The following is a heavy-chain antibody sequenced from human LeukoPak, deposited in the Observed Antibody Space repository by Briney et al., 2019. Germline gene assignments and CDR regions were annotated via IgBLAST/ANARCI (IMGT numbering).Heavy chain of an antibody. CDR2: IKQDGSGK. D-gene: IGHD5-24*01. CDR1: GFTFSSYW. Sequence: GGSLRLSCAASGFTFSSYWMGWVRQAPGKGLEWVANIKQDGSGKYYVDSVKGRFTISKDNAKNSLYLQMNSLRAEDTAVYYCTSANYGPAYWGQGTLVTVSS. J-gene: IGHJ4*02. V-gene: IGHV3-7*01. CDR3: TSANYGPAY.